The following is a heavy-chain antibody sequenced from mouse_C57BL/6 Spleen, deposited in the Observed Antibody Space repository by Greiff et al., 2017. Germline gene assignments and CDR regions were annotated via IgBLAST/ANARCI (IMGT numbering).Heavy chain of an antibody. V-gene: IGHV1-80*01. J-gene: IGHJ3*01. D-gene: IGHD2-4*01. CDR2: IYPGDGDT. CDR3: ARSHDYDVSSWFAD. Sequence: QVQLQQSGAELVKPGASVKISCKASGYAFSSYWMNWVKQRPGKGLEWIGQIYPGDGDTNYNGKFKGKATLTADKSSSTAYMQLSSLTSEDSAVYVCARSHDYDVSSWFADWGQGTLVTVSA. CDR1: GYAFSSYW.